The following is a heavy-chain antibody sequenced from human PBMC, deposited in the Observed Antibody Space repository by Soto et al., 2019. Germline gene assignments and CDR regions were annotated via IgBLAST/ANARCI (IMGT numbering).Heavy chain of an antibody. CDR1: GGTFSSYA. V-gene: IGHV1-69*06. Sequence: ASVKVSCTASGGTFSSYAISWVRQAPGQGLEWMGGIIPIFGTANYAQKFQGRVTITADKSTSTAYMELSSLRSEDTAVYYCARETSIGYKAAAGPTYDYWGQGTLVTVSS. CDR3: ARETSIGYKAAAGPTYDY. CDR2: IIPIFGTA. D-gene: IGHD6-13*01. J-gene: IGHJ4*02.